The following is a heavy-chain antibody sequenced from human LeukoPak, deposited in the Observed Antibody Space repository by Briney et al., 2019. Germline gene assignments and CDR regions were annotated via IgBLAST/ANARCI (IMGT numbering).Heavy chain of an antibody. CDR3: ARAPGYCSSTSCYMDP. CDR1: GGTFSSYA. D-gene: IGHD2-2*03. V-gene: IGHV1-69*01. Sequence: SVKVSCKASGGTFSSYAISWVRQAPGQGLEWMGEIIPIFGTANYAQKFQGRVTITADESTSTAYMELSSLRSEDTAVYYCARAPGYCSSTSCYMDPWGQGTLVTVSS. CDR2: IIPIFGTA. J-gene: IGHJ5*02.